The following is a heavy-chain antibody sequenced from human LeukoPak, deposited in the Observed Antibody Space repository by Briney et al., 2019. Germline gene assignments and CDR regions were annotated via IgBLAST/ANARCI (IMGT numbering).Heavy chain of an antibody. CDR2: IKQDGSEK. CDR1: GFTFSSYW. J-gene: IGHJ5*02. V-gene: IGHV3-7*01. CDR3: ARDTGERSSEVSWFDP. Sequence: GGSLRLSCAASGFTFSSYWMSWVRQAPGKGLEWVPNIKQDGSEKYYVDSVKGRFTISRDNAKNSLYLQMNSLRAEDTAVYYCARDTGERSSEVSWFDPWGQGTLVTVSS. D-gene: IGHD3-10*01.